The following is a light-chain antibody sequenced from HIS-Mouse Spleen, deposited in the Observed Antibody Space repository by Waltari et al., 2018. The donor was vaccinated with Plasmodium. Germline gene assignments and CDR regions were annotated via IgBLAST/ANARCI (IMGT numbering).Light chain of an antibody. CDR1: ALPKKY. CDR3: YSTDSSGNHSRV. J-gene: IGLJ3*02. CDR2: EDR. V-gene: IGLV3-10*01. Sequence: SYELTQPPSVSVSPGQTARITCSGEALPKKYAYWYQQKSGQAPVLVIYEDRKRPSGIPERFSGSSSGTMATLTISGAQVEDEADYYCYSTDSSGNHSRVFGGGTKLTVL.